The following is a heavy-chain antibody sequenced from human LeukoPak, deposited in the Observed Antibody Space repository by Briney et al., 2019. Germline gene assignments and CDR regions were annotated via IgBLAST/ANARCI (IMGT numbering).Heavy chain of an antibody. V-gene: IGHV4-59*11. CDR2: IYYSGST. CDR3: ARDSRDSTSIYGMDV. D-gene: IGHD2-2*01. J-gene: IGHJ6*02. Sequence: PSETLSLTCTVSGGSISSHYWSWIRQPPGKGLEWIGYIYYSGSTNYNPSLKSRVTISVDTSKNQFSLKLSSVTAADTAVYYCARDSRDSTSIYGMDVWGQGTTVTVSS. CDR1: GGSISSHY.